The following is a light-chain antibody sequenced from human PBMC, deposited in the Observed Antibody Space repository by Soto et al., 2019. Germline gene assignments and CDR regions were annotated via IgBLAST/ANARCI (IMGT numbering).Light chain of an antibody. CDR2: GAS. V-gene: IGKV1-27*01. Sequence: DIQMTQSPPSLSASVGDRVTITCRASQGIGNYLAWYQQKPGKVPKLLIYGASTLQSGVPSPFSGSGSGTDFTLTISSLRPEDVGTYYCQKYDRAPRTFGPGTRVEIK. J-gene: IGKJ1*01. CDR1: QGIGNY. CDR3: QKYDRAPRT.